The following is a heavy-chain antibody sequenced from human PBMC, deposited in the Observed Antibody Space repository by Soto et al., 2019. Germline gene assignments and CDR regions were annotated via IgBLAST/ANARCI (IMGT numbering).Heavy chain of an antibody. J-gene: IGHJ4*02. CDR2: FDPEDGET. D-gene: IGHD2-2*01. CDR1: GYTLTELS. V-gene: IGHV1-24*01. Sequence: APVKVSCKVFGYTLTELSMHWVRQAPGKGLEWMGGFDPEDGETIYAQKFQGRVTMTEDTSTDTAYMELSSLRSEDTAVYYCATSRYQLLSLQIDYWGQGTLVTVSS. CDR3: ATSRYQLLSLQIDY.